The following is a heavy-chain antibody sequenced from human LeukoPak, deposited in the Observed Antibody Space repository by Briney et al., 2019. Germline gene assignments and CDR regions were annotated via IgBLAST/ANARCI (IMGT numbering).Heavy chain of an antibody. CDR3: ARGSSGWFLHFFDP. V-gene: IGHV4-4*07. J-gene: IGHJ5*02. D-gene: IGHD6-19*01. CDR2: IYSSGCT. Sequence: SETLSLTCIVSGDSINSYYWSWIRQPAGKGLEWVGAIYSSGCTTYSPSLKSRVTMSVDTSKNQFSLKLSSVTAADSAVYYCARGSSGWFLHFFDPWGQGTLVTVSS. CDR1: GDSINSYY.